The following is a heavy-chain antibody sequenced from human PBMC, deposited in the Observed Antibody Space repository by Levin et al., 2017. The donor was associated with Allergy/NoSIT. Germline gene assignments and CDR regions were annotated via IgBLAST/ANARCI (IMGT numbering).Heavy chain of an antibody. J-gene: IGHJ6*02. CDR2: ISAYNGNT. CDR3: ASPMKPTAIAAAVLDYYGMDV. V-gene: IGHV1-18*01. CDR1: GYTFTSYG. Sequence: ASVKVSCKASGYTFTSYGISWVRQAPGQGLEWMGWISAYNGNTNYAQKLQGRVTMTTDTSTSTAYMELRSLRSDDTAVYYCASPMKPTAIAAAVLDYYGMDVWGQGTTVTVSS. D-gene: IGHD6-13*01.